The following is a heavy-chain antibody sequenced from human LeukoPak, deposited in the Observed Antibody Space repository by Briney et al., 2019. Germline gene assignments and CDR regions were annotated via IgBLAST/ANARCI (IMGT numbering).Heavy chain of an antibody. V-gene: IGHV3-23*01. Sequence: PGGSLRLSCAASGITFSTFAMTWVRQAPGRGLECVSVISGAGDRTYYAETVRGRFTVSRDNSKNTLYLQMNSLRAEDTAVYYCAKGHSPYGTGFDFWGQGTLVTVSS. CDR1: GITFSTFA. CDR3: AKGHSPYGTGFDF. D-gene: IGHD3-10*01. J-gene: IGHJ4*02. CDR2: ISGAGDRT.